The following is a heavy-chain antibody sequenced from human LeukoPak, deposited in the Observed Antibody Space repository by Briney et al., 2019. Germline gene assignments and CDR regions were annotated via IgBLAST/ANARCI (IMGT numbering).Heavy chain of an antibody. J-gene: IGHJ4*02. CDR3: ARVPPYDSSSWYDS. CDR2: INPNSGGT. Sequence: GASVKVSCKASGYTFTGYYMHWVRQAPGQGLEWMGWINPNSGGTNYAQKFQGRVTMTRDTSISTAYMELSRLRSDDTAVYYCARVPPYDSSSWYDSWGQGTLVTVSS. D-gene: IGHD6-13*01. V-gene: IGHV1-2*02. CDR1: GYTFTGYY.